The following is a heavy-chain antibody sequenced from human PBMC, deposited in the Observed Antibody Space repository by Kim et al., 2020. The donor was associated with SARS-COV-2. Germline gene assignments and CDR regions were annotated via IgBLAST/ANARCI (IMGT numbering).Heavy chain of an antibody. J-gene: IGHJ2*01. V-gene: IGHV3-48*02. D-gene: IGHD6-19*01. CDR3: ARASAARHHSSGWYRTGYWYFDL. CDR1: GFTFSSYS. Sequence: GGSLRLSCAASGFTFSSYSMNWVRQAPGKGLEWVSYISSSSSTIYYADSVKGRFTISRDNAKNSLYLQMNSLRDEDTAVYYCARASAARHHSSGWYRTGYWYFDLWGRGTLVTVSS. CDR2: ISSSSSTI.